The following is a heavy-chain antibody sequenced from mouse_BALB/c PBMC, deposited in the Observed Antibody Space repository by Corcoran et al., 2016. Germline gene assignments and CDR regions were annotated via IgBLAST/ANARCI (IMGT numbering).Heavy chain of an antibody. Sequence: DVQLQESGPGLVKPSQSLSLTCSVTGYSITSGYYWNWIRQFPGNKLELMGYISYDGSNNYNPSLKNRISITRDTSKNQFFLKLNSVTTEDTATYYCARAGGRDAMDYWGQGTSVTVSS. CDR3: ARAGGRDAMDY. CDR2: ISYDGSN. CDR1: GYSITSGYY. V-gene: IGHV3-6*02. J-gene: IGHJ4*01. D-gene: IGHD1-1*01.